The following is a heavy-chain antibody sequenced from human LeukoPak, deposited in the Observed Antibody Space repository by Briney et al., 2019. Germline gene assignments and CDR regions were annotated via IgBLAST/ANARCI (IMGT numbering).Heavy chain of an antibody. V-gene: IGHV4-59*08. J-gene: IGHJ6*02. Sequence: PSETLSLTCTVSGGSISSYYWSWIRQPPGKGLEWIGYIYYSGSTNYSPSLKSRVTISVDTSKNQFSLKLSSVTAADTAVYYCARHSGIAARPGYCYYGMDVWGQGTTVTVSS. CDR1: GGSISSYY. CDR3: ARHSGIAARPGYCYYGMDV. CDR2: IYYSGST. D-gene: IGHD6-6*01.